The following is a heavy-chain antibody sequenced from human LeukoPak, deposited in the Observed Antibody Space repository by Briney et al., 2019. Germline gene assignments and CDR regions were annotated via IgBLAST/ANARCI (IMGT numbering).Heavy chain of an antibody. CDR2: IGKDGSEK. CDR1: GFAFPNYW. J-gene: IGHJ4*02. V-gene: IGHV3-7*01. CDR3: TRDIVYLQLEY. D-gene: IGHD2-15*01. Sequence: GGSLRLSCAASGFAFPNYWMVWVRQAPGKGLEWVASIGKDGSEKSYVDSVKGRFTISRDNARNSLYLQMSSLTVEDTAVYYCTRDIVYLQLEYWGQGALVTVSS.